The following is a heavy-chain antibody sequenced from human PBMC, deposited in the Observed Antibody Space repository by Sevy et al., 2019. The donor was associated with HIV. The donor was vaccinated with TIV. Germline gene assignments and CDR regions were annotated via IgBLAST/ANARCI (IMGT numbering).Heavy chain of an antibody. D-gene: IGHD1-26*01. CDR1: GFSFSSYE. V-gene: IGHV3-48*03. CDR2: ISNSGSSV. Sequence: GGSLRLSCAASGFSFSSYEMNWVRQAPGKGLEWLSYISNSGSSVYYSDSVRGRFTISRDNARNSLYLQMNSLRAEDTAVYYCTRVGGATDWGMDVWGQGITVTVSS. J-gene: IGHJ6*02. CDR3: TRVGGATDWGMDV.